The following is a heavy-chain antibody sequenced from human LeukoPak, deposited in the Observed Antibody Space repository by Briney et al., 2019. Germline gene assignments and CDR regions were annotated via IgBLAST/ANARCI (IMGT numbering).Heavy chain of an antibody. Sequence: AAVKVSCKVSGYTLTELSMHCVRQAPVKGLEWMGGFDPEDGETIYAQKFQGRVTMTEDTSTDTAYMELSSLRSEDTAVYYCATESLTSGYYHDAFDIWGQGTMVTVSS. CDR2: FDPEDGET. CDR1: GYTLTELS. D-gene: IGHD3-22*01. J-gene: IGHJ3*02. CDR3: ATESLTSGYYHDAFDI. V-gene: IGHV1-24*01.